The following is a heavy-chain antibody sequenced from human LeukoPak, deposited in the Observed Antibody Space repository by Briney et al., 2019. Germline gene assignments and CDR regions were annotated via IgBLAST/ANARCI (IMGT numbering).Heavy chain of an antibody. CDR3: ARESGYCYDSSGYYPNGY. J-gene: IGHJ4*02. D-gene: IGHD3-22*01. CDR2: ISSSSSYI. Sequence: PGGSLRLSCAASGFTFSSYSMNWVRQAPGKGLEWVSSISSSSSYIYYADSVKGRFTISRDNAKNSLYLQMNSLRAEDTAVYYCARESGYCYDSSGYYPNGYWGQGTPVTVSS. CDR1: GFTFSSYS. V-gene: IGHV3-21*01.